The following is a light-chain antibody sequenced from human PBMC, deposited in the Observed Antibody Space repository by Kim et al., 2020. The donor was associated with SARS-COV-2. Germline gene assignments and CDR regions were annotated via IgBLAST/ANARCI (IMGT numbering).Light chain of an antibody. Sequence: DIQMTQPPSLSASIGDSVTITCRASQPIATYLNWYQHKPGTGPNLLIFGATSLQNGVPSRFSGSGSGTHFTLTISRLQTEDLATYYCQESYSPWYTFGQGTKVDIK. CDR2: GAT. J-gene: IGKJ2*01. CDR1: QPIATY. V-gene: IGKV1-39*01. CDR3: QESYSPWYT.